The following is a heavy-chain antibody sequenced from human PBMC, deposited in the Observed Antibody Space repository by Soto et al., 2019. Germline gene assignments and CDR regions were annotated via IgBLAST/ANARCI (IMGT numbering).Heavy chain of an antibody. Sequence: GESLKISCKGSGYSFAGYWITWVRQKPGKGLEWMGRIDPSDSQTYYSPSFRGHVTISVTKSITTVFLQWSSLRASDTAMYYCARLSRSSSSYGMDVWGQGTTVTVSS. J-gene: IGHJ6*02. CDR1: GYSFAGYW. D-gene: IGHD6-13*01. CDR2: IDPSDSQT. CDR3: ARLSRSSSSYGMDV. V-gene: IGHV5-10-1*01.